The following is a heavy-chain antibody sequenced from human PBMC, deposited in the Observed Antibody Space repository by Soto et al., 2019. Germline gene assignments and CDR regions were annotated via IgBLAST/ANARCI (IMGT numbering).Heavy chain of an antibody. CDR1: GFTFSSYS. Sequence: GGSLRLSCAASGFTFSSYSMNWVRQAPRKGLEWVSSISSSSSYIYYADSVKGRFTISRDNAKNSLYLQMNSLRAEDTAVYYCARATTYCSSTSCYRYYYGMDVWGQGTTVTVSS. J-gene: IGHJ6*02. CDR2: ISSSSSYI. D-gene: IGHD2-2*01. CDR3: ARATTYCSSTSCYRYYYGMDV. V-gene: IGHV3-21*01.